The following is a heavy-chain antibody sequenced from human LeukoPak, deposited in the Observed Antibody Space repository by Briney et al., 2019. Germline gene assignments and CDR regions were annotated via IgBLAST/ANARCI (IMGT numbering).Heavy chain of an antibody. Sequence: GASVKVSCKASGYTFTSYGISWVRQAPGQGLEWMGCISAYNGNTNYAQKFQGRVTMTTDTSTSTAYMELRSLRFDDRAVYYCARDGVYYYDSSGRPDYWGQGTLVTVSS. V-gene: IGHV1-18*01. D-gene: IGHD3-22*01. J-gene: IGHJ4*02. CDR3: ARDGVYYYDSSGRPDY. CDR2: ISAYNGNT. CDR1: GYTFTSYG.